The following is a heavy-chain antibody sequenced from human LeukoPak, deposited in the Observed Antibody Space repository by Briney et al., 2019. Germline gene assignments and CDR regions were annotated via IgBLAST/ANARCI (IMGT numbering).Heavy chain of an antibody. CDR2: ITSGSSYI. CDR1: GFTFSSYS. V-gene: IGHV3-21*01. J-gene: IGHJ4*02. CDR3: ATGTTSGSYYFAY. D-gene: IGHD1-1*01. Sequence: GGSLRLSCAASGFTFSSYSMNWVRQAPGKGLEWVSSITSGSSYIYYTDSVKGRFTISRDNAKNSLYLQMNSLRAEDTAVYYCATGTTSGSYYFAYWGQGALVTVSS.